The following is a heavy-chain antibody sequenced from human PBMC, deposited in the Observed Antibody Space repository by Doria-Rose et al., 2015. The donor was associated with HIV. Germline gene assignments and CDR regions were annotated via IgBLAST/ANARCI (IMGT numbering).Heavy chain of an antibody. Sequence: QITLKESGPVLVKPTETLTLTCTVSGVSLSSPGMGVSWIRQPPGKALEWLANIFSDDARSYKTSLKSRLTISRSACKSQVVLTMTDMDPVDTATYYCARIKSSRWYHKYYFDFWGQGTLVIVSA. CDR2: IFSDDAR. J-gene: IGHJ4*02. V-gene: IGHV2-26*01. CDR3: ARIKSSRWYHKYYFDF. CDR1: GVSLSSPGMG. D-gene: IGHD6-13*01.